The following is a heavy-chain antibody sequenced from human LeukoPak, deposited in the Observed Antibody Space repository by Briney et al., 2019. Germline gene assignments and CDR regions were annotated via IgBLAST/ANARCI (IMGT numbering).Heavy chain of an antibody. V-gene: IGHV4-31*03. CDR2: VYYSGST. CDR1: GGSINSGGYF. CDR3: ARFISRRHIVVVTAIRDY. J-gene: IGHJ4*02. Sequence: SETLSLTCTVSGGSINSGGYFWSWIRQVPGKGLEWIGFVYYSGSTYYNPSLQSRVTISVDTSKNQFSLKLSSVTAADTAVYYCARFISRRHIVVVTAIRDYWGQGTLVTVSS. D-gene: IGHD2-21*02.